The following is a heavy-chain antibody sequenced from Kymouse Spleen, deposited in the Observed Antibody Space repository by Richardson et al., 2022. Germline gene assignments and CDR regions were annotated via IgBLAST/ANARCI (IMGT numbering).Heavy chain of an antibody. CDR1: GFTFSSYG. V-gene: IGHV3-33*01. Sequence: QVQLVESGGGVVQPGRSLRLSCAASGFTFSSYGMHWVRQAPGKGLEWVAVIWYDGSNKYYADSVKGRFTISRDNSKNTLYLQMNSLRAEDTAVYYCALIAAAGTVFDYWGQGTLVTVSS. J-gene: IGHJ4*02. CDR3: ALIAAAGTVFDY. CDR2: IWYDGSNK. D-gene: IGHD6-13*01.